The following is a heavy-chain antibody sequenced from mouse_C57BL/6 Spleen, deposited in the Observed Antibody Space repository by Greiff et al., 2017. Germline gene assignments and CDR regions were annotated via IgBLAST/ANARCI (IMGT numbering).Heavy chain of an antibody. Sequence: VQLQQPGAELVRPGSSVKLSCKASGYTFTSYWMHWVKQRPIQGLEWIGNIDPSDSETHYNQKFKDKATLTVDTSSSTAYMQLSSLTSEDSAVYYCARYGSVVDWYFDVWGTGTTVTVSS. D-gene: IGHD1-1*01. CDR1: GYTFTSYW. J-gene: IGHJ1*03. V-gene: IGHV1-52*01. CDR3: ARYGSVVDWYFDV. CDR2: IDPSDSET.